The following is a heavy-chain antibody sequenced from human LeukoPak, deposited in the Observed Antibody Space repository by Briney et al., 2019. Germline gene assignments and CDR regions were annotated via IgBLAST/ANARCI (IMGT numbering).Heavy chain of an antibody. Sequence: SETLSLTCTVSGGSISSYYWSWIRQPPGKGLEWIGYIYYSGGTNYKPSLKSRVTISVDTSKNQFSLKLSSVTAADTAVYYCARVPWRGIVVVPAAMGAFDIWGQGTMVTVSS. CDR2: IYYSGGT. D-gene: IGHD2-2*01. CDR1: GGSISSYY. V-gene: IGHV4-59*08. CDR3: ARVPWRGIVVVPAAMGAFDI. J-gene: IGHJ3*02.